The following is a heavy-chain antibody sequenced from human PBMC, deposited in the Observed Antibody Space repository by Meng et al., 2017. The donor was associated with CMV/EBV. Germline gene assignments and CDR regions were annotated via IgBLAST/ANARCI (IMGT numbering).Heavy chain of an antibody. D-gene: IGHD2-2*02. CDR2: INHSGST. J-gene: IGHJ6*02. CDR3: ARADIVVVPAAIRYYYYGMDV. CDR1: GGSFSGYY. V-gene: IGHV4-34*01. Sequence: GSLRLSCAVYGGSFSGYYWSGIRQPPGKGLEWIGEINHSGSTNYNPSLKSRVTISVDTSKNQFSLKLSSVTAADTAVYYCARADIVVVPAAIRYYYYGMDVWGQGTTVTVSS.